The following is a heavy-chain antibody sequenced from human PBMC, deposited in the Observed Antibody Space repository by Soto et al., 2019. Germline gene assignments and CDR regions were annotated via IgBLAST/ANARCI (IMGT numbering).Heavy chain of an antibody. CDR2: IESKSGDGTT. CDR1: GFTFTNAW. CDR3: TAGRYDFDV. J-gene: IGHJ6*02. D-gene: IGHD3-3*01. Sequence: EMQLVDSGGGLVKPGGSLRLSCAASGFTFTNAWMNWVRQAPGKGLEWVGRIESKSGDGTTDYAAPVKGRFILSRDDSKNTAYLQMNSLKTEDTAVYYCTAGRYDFDVWRQGTTVTVSS. V-gene: IGHV3-15*07.